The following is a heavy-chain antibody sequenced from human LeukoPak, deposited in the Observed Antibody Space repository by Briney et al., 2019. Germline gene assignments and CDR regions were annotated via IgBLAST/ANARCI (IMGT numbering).Heavy chain of an antibody. J-gene: IGHJ4*02. CDR2: IRYDGSNK. D-gene: IGHD3-3*01. V-gene: IGHV3-30*02. CDR3: AKGKSYDFWGPSDY. Sequence: GGSLRLSCAASGFTFSSYGMHWVRQAPGEGLEWVAFIRYDGSNKYYADSVKGRFTISRDNSKNTVYLEMNTLRAEDTAVYYCAKGKSYDFWGPSDYWGQGTLVTVSS. CDR1: GFTFSSYG.